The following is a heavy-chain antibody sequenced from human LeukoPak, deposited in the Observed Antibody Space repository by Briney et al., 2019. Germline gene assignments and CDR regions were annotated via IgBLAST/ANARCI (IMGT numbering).Heavy chain of an antibody. D-gene: IGHD5-18*01. J-gene: IGHJ4*02. CDR3: ARGGEGYSYGYNEDDFADY. CDR1: GGTFSSYA. V-gene: IGHV1-69*13. Sequence: ASVKVSCKASGGTFSSYAISWVRQAPGQGLEWMGGIIPIFGTANYAQKFQGRVTITADESTSTAYMELSSLRAEDTAVYYCARGGEGYSYGYNEDDFADYWGQGTLVTVSS. CDR2: IIPIFGTA.